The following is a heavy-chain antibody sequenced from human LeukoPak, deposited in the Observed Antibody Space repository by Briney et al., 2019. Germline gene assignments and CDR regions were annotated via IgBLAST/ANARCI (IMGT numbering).Heavy chain of an antibody. J-gene: IGHJ4*02. CDR2: INPSGGT. CDR3: AREYGDLDY. Sequence: SETLSLTCTVSGGSISGFYWSWIRQPAGKGLEWIGRINPSGGTNYNPSLKSRVTMSTDTSSNKFSLNLGSVTAADTAVYYCAREYGDLDYWGRGTLVTVSS. V-gene: IGHV4-4*07. CDR1: GGSISGFY. D-gene: IGHD4-17*01.